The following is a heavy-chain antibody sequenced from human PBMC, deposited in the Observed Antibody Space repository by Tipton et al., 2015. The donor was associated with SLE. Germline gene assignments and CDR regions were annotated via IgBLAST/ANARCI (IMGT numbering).Heavy chain of an antibody. CDR3: ARGDPYRGQLVGGKRKQKGASRGAYFDY. Sequence: TLSLTCTVSGGSISSSSYYWGWTRQPPGKGLEWIGSIYYSGSTYYNPSLKSRVTISVDTSKNQFSLKLSSVTAADTAVYYCARGDPYRGQLVGGKRKQKGASRGAYFDYWGQGTPVTVSS. CDR1: GGSISSSSYY. J-gene: IGHJ4*02. D-gene: IGHD6-6*01. CDR2: IYYSGST. V-gene: IGHV4-39*01.